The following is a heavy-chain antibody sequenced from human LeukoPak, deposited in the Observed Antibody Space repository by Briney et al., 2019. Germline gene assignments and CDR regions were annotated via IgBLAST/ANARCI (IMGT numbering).Heavy chain of an antibody. V-gene: IGHV3-74*01. D-gene: IGHD1-14*01. Sequence: GGSLRLSCAASGFTFSNYWMHWVRQAPGKGLVWVSRINRDASSIAYADSVQGRFTISRDNAKNTLYLQMNNLRAEDTAVYYCARGTLNIPGEHGAFDYWGQGTLVTVSS. CDR1: GFTFSNYW. CDR2: INRDASSI. J-gene: IGHJ4*02. CDR3: ARGTLNIPGEHGAFDY.